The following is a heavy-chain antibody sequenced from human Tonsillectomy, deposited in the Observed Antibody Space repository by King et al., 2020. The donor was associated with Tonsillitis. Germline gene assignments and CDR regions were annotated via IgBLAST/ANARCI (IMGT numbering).Heavy chain of an antibody. CDR1: GGSFSGYY. Sequence: VQLQQWGAGLLKPSETLSLTCAVYGGSFSGYYWSWIRQPPGKGLEWIGEINHSGSTNYNPSLKSRVTISVDTSKNQFSLKLSSVTAADTAVYYCARYFGSYVLVPWGQGTLVTVSS. CDR3: ARYFGSYVLVP. CDR2: INHSGST. V-gene: IGHV4-34*01. J-gene: IGHJ5*02. D-gene: IGHD2-21*01.